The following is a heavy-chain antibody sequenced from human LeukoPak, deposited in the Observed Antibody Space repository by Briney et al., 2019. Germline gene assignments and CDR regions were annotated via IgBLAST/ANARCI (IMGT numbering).Heavy chain of an antibody. V-gene: IGHV4-38-2*02. J-gene: IGHJ4*02. CDR2: IYHSGST. CDR1: GYSISSGYY. D-gene: IGHD6-13*01. CDR3: ARDSQQLRYFDY. Sequence: KSSETLSLTCTVSGYSISSGYYWGWIRQPPGKGLEWIGSIYHSGSTYYNPSLKSRVTISVDTSKNQFSLKLSSVTAADTAVYYCARDSQQLRYFDYWGQGTLVTVSS.